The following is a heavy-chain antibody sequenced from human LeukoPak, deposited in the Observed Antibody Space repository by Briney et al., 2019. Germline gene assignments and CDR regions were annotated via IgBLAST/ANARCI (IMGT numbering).Heavy chain of an antibody. CDR1: GFSFSIYA. J-gene: IGHJ4*02. CDR2: ISGSGGST. V-gene: IGHV3-23*01. CDR3: AKVFRPGGDFHSFDF. Sequence: PGGSLRLSCAASGFSFSIYAMSWVRQAPGKGLEWVSAISGSGGSTYYAGSVKGRFTISRDNSKSTLYLQMNSLRAEDTAIYYCAKVFRPGGDFHSFDFWGQGTLVTVSS. D-gene: IGHD4-17*01.